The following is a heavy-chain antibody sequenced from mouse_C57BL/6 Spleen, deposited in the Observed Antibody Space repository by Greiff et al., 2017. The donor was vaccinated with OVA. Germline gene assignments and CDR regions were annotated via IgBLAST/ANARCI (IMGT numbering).Heavy chain of an antibody. Sequence: EVQLQESGPGLVASFQCLSLTCSVTGYSITSGYYWNRTLPFPGNKLGCMGYIIYDGSNNYNPSLKNRISITRDTSKNQFFLKLNSVTTEDTATYYCARSYGSSSGFAYWGQGTLVTVSA. CDR1: GYSITSGYY. D-gene: IGHD1-1*01. CDR2: IIYDGSN. CDR3: ARSYGSSSGFAY. V-gene: IGHV3-6*01. J-gene: IGHJ3*01.